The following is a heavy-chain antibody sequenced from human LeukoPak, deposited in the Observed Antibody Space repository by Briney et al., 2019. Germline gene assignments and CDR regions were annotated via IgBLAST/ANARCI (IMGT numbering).Heavy chain of an antibody. CDR2: ISGSGGST. J-gene: IGHJ4*02. D-gene: IGHD2-2*01. CDR1: GFTFSSYA. Sequence: GRSLRLSCAASGFTFSSYAMSWVRQAPGKGLEWVSAISGSGGSTYYTDSVKGRFTISRDNSKNTLYLQMNSLRAEDTAVYCCAKDLQIVVVPAAITSTFDYWGQGTLVTVSS. CDR3: AKDLQIVVVPAAITSTFDY. V-gene: IGHV3-23*01.